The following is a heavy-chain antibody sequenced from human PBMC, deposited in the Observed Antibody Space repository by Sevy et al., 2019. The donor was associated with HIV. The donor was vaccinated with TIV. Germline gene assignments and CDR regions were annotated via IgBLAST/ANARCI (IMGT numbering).Heavy chain of an antibody. Sequence: GGSLRLSCAASGFTFSSYEMNWVRQAPGKGLEWVSYISSSGSTIYYADSVKGRFTISRDNAKNSLYLQMNSLRAEDTAAYYCAGIVVVPAAYYGMDVWGQGTTVTVSS. J-gene: IGHJ6*02. CDR3: AGIVVVPAAYYGMDV. D-gene: IGHD2-2*01. CDR2: ISSSGSTI. V-gene: IGHV3-48*03. CDR1: GFTFSSYE.